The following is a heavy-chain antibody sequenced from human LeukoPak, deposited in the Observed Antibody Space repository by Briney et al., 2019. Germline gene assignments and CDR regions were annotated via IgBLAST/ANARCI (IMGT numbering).Heavy chain of an antibody. D-gene: IGHD3-10*01. Sequence: SETLSLTCAVYGGSFSGYYWSWIRQPPGKGLEWIGEINHSGSTNYNPSLKSRVTISVDTSKNQFSLKLSSVTAADTAVYYCARPRVRGVIIRGFDYWGQGTLVTVSS. J-gene: IGHJ4*02. CDR2: INHSGST. V-gene: IGHV4-34*01. CDR1: GGSFSGYY. CDR3: ARPRVRGVIIRGFDY.